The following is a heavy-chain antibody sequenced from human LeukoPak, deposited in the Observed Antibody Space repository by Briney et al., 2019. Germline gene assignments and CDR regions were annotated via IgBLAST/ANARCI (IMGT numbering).Heavy chain of an antibody. CDR1: GYTFTSYY. D-gene: IGHD3-3*01. Sequence: ASVTVSCKASGYTFTSYYMHWVRQAPGQGLEWMGIINPSGGSTSYAQKFQGRVTMTRDTSTSTVYMELSSLRSEDTAVYYCARERITIFGVGYFSGDYWGQGTLVAVSS. V-gene: IGHV1-46*01. CDR2: INPSGGST. J-gene: IGHJ4*02. CDR3: ARERITIFGVGYFSGDY.